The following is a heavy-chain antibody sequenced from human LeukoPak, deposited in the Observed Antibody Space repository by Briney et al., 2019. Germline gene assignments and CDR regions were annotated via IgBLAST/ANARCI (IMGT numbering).Heavy chain of an antibody. CDR1: GGSISNNY. D-gene: IGHD1-26*01. V-gene: IGHV4-59*08. CDR3: ARHALKLVGASTIYFDN. J-gene: IGHJ4*02. CDR2: IHSSGST. Sequence: SETLSLTCSVSGGSISNNYWSWIRQSPEKGLEWIGYIHSSGSTDYNPSSKSRVVVSVDTSKNQFSLKLYSVTAADTAVYYCARHALKLVGASTIYFDNWGQGTLVTVSP.